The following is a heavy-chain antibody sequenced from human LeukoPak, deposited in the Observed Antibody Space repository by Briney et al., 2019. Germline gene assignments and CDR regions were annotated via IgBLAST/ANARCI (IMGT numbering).Heavy chain of an antibody. CDR3: ASSRLYCSSTSCYKTPFDY. J-gene: IGHJ4*02. CDR1: GGSISSGGYY. CDR2: IYHSGST. Sequence: SETLSLTCTVSGGSISSGGYYWSWIRQPPGKGLEWIGYIYHSGSTYYNPSLKSRVTISVDRSKNQFSLKLSSVTAADTAVYYCASSRLYCSSTSCYKTPFDYWGQGTLVTVSS. V-gene: IGHV4-30-2*01. D-gene: IGHD2-2*02.